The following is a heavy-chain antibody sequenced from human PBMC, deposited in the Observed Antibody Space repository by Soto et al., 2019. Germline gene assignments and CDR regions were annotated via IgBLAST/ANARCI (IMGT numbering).Heavy chain of an antibody. Sequence: SVKVSCKASGYTFTSYYMHWVRQTPGQGLEWMGIINPSGGSTSYAQKFQGRVTMTRDTSTSTVYMELSSLRSEDTAVYYCARAYPLRRTVTTFYFDYWGQGTLVTVSS. J-gene: IGHJ4*02. CDR1: GYTFTSYY. CDR3: ARAYPLRRTVTTFYFDY. CDR2: INPSGGST. D-gene: IGHD4-4*01. V-gene: IGHV1-46*01.